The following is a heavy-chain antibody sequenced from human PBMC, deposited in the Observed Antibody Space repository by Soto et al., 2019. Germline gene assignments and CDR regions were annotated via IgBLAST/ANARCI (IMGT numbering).Heavy chain of an antibody. J-gene: IGHJ4*02. D-gene: IGHD6-13*01. V-gene: IGHV1-18*01. CDR3: AREGGIAAAGTTWGAD. CDR1: GYTFTSYG. Sequence: QVQLVQSGAEVKKPGASVKVSCKASGYTFTSYGISWVRQAPGQGLEWMGWISAYNGNTNYAQKLQGRVTMTTDTXTXXADMELSSLRSDDTAVYYCAREGGIAAAGTTWGADWGQGTLVTVSS. CDR2: ISAYNGNT.